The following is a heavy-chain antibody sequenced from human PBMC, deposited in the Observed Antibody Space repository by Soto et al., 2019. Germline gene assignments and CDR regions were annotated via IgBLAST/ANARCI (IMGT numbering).Heavy chain of an antibody. Sequence: GGSLRLSCAASGFSFKDYYMTWMRQTPEKGLEWISTITSSGGNAYYAASVKGRVTISRDNAHNSLYLQMSGLRAEDTALYYCARGIHGSSQYINWFDPWGQGTPVTVSS. CDR2: ITSSGGNA. V-gene: IGHV3-11*01. CDR3: ARGIHGSSQYINWFDP. D-gene: IGHD2-15*01. CDR1: GFSFKDYY. J-gene: IGHJ5*02.